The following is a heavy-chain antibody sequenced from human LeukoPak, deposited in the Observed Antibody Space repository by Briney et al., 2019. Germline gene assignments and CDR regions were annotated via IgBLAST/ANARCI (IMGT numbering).Heavy chain of an antibody. CDR2: ISSTEDST. CDR1: GFTFSSYG. V-gene: IGHV3-64D*06. J-gene: IGHJ4*02. Sequence: GGSLRLSCSASGFTFSSYGMHWVRQAPGKALEYVSAISSTEDSTYYADSVRGRFTISRDNSKNTLYLQMSSLRAEDTAIYYCVKDPTRHYYDTSGYFDYWGQGTL. CDR3: VKDPTRHYYDTSGYFDY. D-gene: IGHD3-22*01.